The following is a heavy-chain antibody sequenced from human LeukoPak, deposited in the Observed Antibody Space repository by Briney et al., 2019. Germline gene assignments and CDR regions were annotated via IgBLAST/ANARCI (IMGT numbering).Heavy chain of an antibody. CDR3: AKESDYGDYVDDFWFDP. Sequence: SVKVSCKASGYTFTSYYMHWVRQAPGQGLEWMGRIIPIFGTANYAQKFQGRVTITTDESTSTAYMELRSLRSDDTAVYYCAKESDYGDYVDDFWFDPWGQGTLVTVSS. CDR2: IIPIFGTA. V-gene: IGHV1-69*05. J-gene: IGHJ5*02. CDR1: GYTFTSYY. D-gene: IGHD4-17*01.